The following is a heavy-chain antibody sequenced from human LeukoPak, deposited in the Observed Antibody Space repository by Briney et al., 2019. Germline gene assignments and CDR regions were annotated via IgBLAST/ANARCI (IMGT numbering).Heavy chain of an antibody. Sequence: KPSGTLSLTCTVSGGSISSYYWSWIRQPPGKGLEWIGYIYYSGSTNYNPSLKSRVTISVDTSKNQFSLKLSSVTAADTAVYYCARSVYYGSGSYPFDYWGQGTLVTVSS. J-gene: IGHJ4*02. CDR2: IYYSGST. D-gene: IGHD3-10*01. CDR1: GGSISSYY. V-gene: IGHV4-59*01. CDR3: ARSVYYGSGSYPFDY.